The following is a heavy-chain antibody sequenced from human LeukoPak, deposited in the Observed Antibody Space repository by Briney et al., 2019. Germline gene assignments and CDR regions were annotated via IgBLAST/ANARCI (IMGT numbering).Heavy chain of an antibody. CDR3: ARPAELSNYLHFLYYYYYRDV. D-gene: IGHD4-11*01. CDR2: MNPNSGNT. Sequence: ASVKVSCKASGYTFTSYDINWVRQATGQGLEWMGWMNPNSGNTGYAQKFQGRVTMTRDTSISTAYMELSRLRSDDTAVYYCARPAELSNYLHFLYYYYYRDVWDKGPRSPSP. V-gene: IGHV1-8*01. J-gene: IGHJ6*03. CDR1: GYTFTSYD.